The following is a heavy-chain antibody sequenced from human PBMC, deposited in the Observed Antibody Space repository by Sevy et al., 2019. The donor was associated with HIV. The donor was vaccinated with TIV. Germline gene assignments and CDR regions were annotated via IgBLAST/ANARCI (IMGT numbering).Heavy chain of an antibody. CDR1: GFTFSNAW. CDR3: TSGFGVTAKTNYYYYGIDV. CDR2: IKSKTDGGTT. V-gene: IGHV3-15*01. J-gene: IGHJ6*02. D-gene: IGHD2-21*02. Sequence: GGSLRLSCAASGFTFSNAWMSWVRQAPGKGLEWVGRIKSKTDGGTTDYAAPVKGRFTISRDDSKNTLYLQMNSLKTEDTAVYYCTSGFGVTAKTNYYYYGIDVWGQGTTVTVSS.